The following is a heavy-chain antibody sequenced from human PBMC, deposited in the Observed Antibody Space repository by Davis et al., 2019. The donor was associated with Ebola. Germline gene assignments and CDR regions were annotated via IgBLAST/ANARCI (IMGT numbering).Heavy chain of an antibody. CDR1: GGSFSGYY. J-gene: IGHJ6*02. V-gene: IGHV4-34*01. D-gene: IGHD3-10*01. CDR2: FNHSGIT. Sequence: SETLSLTCAVYGGSFSGYYWSWIRQPPGKGLKWIGEFNHSGITKYNPSLKSRVTISVDTSKNQFSLRLTSVTAADKAVYYCARGRVRYGMDAWGQGTTVTVSS. CDR3: ARGRVRYGMDA.